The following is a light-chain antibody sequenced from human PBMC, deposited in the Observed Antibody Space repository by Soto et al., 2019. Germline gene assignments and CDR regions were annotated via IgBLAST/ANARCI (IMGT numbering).Light chain of an antibody. CDR2: DVS. CDR3: SSYTSSSTRV. Sequence: QSVLTQPASGSGSPGQSSSISCTGTSSDVGGYNYVSWYQQHPGKAPKLMICDVSNRPSGVSNRFSGSKSGNTASLTISGLQAEDEADYYCSSYTSSSTRVFGSGTKVTVL. J-gene: IGLJ1*01. V-gene: IGLV2-14*01. CDR1: SSDVGGYNY.